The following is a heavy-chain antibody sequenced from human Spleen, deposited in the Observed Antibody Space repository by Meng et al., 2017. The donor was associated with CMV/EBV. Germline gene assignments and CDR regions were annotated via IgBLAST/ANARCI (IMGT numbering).Heavy chain of an antibody. D-gene: IGHD5-12*01. J-gene: IGHJ4*02. Sequence: GESLKISCAASGFTFSNAWMSWVRQAPGKGLEWVGRIKSKTDDGTTDYAAPVKGRFTISRDDSKNTLYLQMNSLKTEDTAVYYCTTSPQIVATTFDYWGQGTLVTVSS. CDR1: GFTFSNAW. CDR3: TTSPQIVATTFDY. CDR2: IKSKTDDGTT. V-gene: IGHV3-15*01.